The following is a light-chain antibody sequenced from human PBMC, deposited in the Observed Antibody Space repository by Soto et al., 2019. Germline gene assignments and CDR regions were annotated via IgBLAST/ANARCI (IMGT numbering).Light chain of an antibody. Sequence: EIVLPQSPFPLYLSPGESATFSCRASQGVNTRLAWYQHRPGQAPRLLIYLTSNRAAGIPARFSGSGSGTDFTLTISDVQPEDFAIYYCHQRQSWPRTFGQGTKV. CDR3: HQRQSWPRT. J-gene: IGKJ1*01. CDR1: QGVNTR. CDR2: LTS. V-gene: IGKV3-11*01.